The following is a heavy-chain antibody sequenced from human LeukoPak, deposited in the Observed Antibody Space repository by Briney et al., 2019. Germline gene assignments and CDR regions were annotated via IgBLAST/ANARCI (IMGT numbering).Heavy chain of an antibody. CDR2: ISSSGSTI. CDR3: ARRRDFFDY. J-gene: IGHJ4*02. CDR1: GFTLSDYY. Sequence: GGSLRLSCAASGFTLSDYYMSWIRQAPGKGLEWVSYISSSGSTIDYADSVKGRSTISRDNAKNSLYLQMSSLRAEDTAVYYCARRRDFFDYWGQGTLVTVSS. V-gene: IGHV3-11*01.